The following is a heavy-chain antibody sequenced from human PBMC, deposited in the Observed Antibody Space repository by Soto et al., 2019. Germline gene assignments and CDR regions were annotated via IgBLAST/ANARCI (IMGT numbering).Heavy chain of an antibody. Sequence: EVQLLESGGDLIHPGGSLRLSCAASGFVFGGNSMTWVRQTPGKGLEWVAGISAGGDLSWHADFVKGRFTISRDNSKNMVYLQMNNLRVDDTAVYFCSKWDGYGDYWGRGALVTVSA. CDR2: ISAGGDLS. D-gene: IGHD5-12*01. CDR1: GFVFGGNS. V-gene: IGHV3-23*01. CDR3: SKWDGYGDY. J-gene: IGHJ4*02.